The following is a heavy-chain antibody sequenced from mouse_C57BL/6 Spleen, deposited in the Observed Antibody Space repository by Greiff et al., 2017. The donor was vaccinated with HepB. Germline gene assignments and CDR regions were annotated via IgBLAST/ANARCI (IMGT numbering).Heavy chain of an antibody. CDR3: ARWGMRLRRDYAMDD. CDR2: IYPRDGST. J-gene: IGHJ4*01. Sequence: QVQLQQSGPELVKPGASVKLSCKASGYTFTSYDINWVKQRPGQGLEWIGWIYPRDGSTKYNEKFKGKATLTVDTSTSTAYMELHSLTSEDSAVYFCARWGMRLRRDYAMDDWGQGTSVTVSS. D-gene: IGHD2-4*01. V-gene: IGHV1-85*01. CDR1: GYTFTSYD.